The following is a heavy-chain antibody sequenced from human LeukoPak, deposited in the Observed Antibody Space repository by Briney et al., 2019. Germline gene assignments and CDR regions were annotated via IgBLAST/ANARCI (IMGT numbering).Heavy chain of an antibody. D-gene: IGHD3-10*01. CDR2: ISSSSSYI. CDR3: ARDPPTYYYGSGRGAFDI. Sequence: GGSLGLSCAASGFTFSSYSMNWVRQAPGKGLEWVSSISSSSSYIYYADSVKGRFTISRDNAKNSLYLQMNSLRAEDTAVYYCARDPPTYYYGSGRGAFDIWGQGTMVTVSS. CDR1: GFTFSSYS. J-gene: IGHJ3*02. V-gene: IGHV3-21*01.